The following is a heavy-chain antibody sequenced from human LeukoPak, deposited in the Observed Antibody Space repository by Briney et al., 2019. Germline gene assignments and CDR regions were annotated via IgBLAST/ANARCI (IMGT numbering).Heavy chain of an antibody. J-gene: IGHJ4*02. D-gene: IGHD1-7*01. V-gene: IGHV4-34*01. CDR2: INHSGST. CDR1: GGSFSGYY. Sequence: PSETLSLTCAVYGGSFSGYYWSWIRQPPGKGLEWTGEINHSGSTNYNPSLKSRVTISVDTSKNQCSLKLSSGTAADTAVYYCARGQRSRTYYFDYWGEGTLVTVSS. CDR3: ARGQRSRTYYFDY.